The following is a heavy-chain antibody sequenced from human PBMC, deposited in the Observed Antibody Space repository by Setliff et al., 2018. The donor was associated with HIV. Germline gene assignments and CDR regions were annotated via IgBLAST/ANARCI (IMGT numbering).Heavy chain of an antibody. CDR1: GDSISGYY. CDR3: ARGPPFAY. CDR2: IAYSGTTMYT. J-gene: IGHJ4*02. V-gene: IGHV4-59*12. Sequence: SETLSLTCTSSGDSISGYYWSWIRQTPGKGLEWIADIAYSGTTMYTNYNPSLESRVIVSEDTSRDQFFLKLTSVTADDTAIYYCARGPPFAYWGQGLLVTVSS.